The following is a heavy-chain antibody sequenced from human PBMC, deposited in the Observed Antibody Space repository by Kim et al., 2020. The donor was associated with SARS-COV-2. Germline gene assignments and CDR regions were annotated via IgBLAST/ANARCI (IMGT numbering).Heavy chain of an antibody. CDR3: ARPYYDSSGYYLYLYFDL. J-gene: IGHJ2*01. Sequence: KGRFTISRDNSKNTLYLQMNSLRAEDTAVYYCARPYYDSSGYYLYLYFDLWGRGTLVTVSS. V-gene: IGHV3-30*03. D-gene: IGHD3-22*01.